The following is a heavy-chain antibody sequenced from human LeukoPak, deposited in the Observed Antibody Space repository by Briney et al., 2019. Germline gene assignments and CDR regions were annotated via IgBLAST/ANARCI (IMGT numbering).Heavy chain of an antibody. Sequence: ASVKVSCKASGYTFTSYGISWVRQAPGQGLEWMGWISAYNGNTNYAQKLQGRVTMTRDMSTSTVYMELSSLRSEDTAVYYCAREGEYFQHWGQGTLVTVSS. J-gene: IGHJ1*01. V-gene: IGHV1-18*01. CDR2: ISAYNGNT. CDR1: GYTFTSYG. CDR3: AREGEYFQH.